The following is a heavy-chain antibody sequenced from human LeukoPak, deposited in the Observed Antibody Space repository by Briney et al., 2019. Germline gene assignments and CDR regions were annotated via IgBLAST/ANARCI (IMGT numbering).Heavy chain of an antibody. CDR3: ARVGVLGGLDRPYYYGSGSRPDYYYYYMDV. CDR1: GVSISSSNSY. CDR2: IYYTGNT. V-gene: IGHV4-39*01. J-gene: IGHJ6*03. Sequence: SETLSLTCSVSGVSISSSNSYWGWIRQPPGKGLEWIGSIYYTGNTYYNASLKSQVSISIDMSRNQFSLKLSSVTAADTAVYYCARVGVLGGLDRPYYYGSGSRPDYYYYYMDVWGKGTTVTVSS. D-gene: IGHD3-10*01.